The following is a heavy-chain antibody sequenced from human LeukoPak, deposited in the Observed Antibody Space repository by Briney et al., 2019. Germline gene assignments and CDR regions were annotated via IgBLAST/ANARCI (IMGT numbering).Heavy chain of an antibody. D-gene: IGHD3-10*01. CDR1: GGSISSSSYY. CDR2: IYYSGST. V-gene: IGHV4-39*07. J-gene: IGHJ6*03. Sequence: SETLSLTCTVSGGSISSSSYYWGWIRQPPGKGLEWIGSIYYSGSTYYNPCLKSRVTISVDTSKNQFSLKLSSVTAADTAVYYCASLHLGYYYYMDVWGKGTTVTVSS. CDR3: ASLHLGYYYYMDV.